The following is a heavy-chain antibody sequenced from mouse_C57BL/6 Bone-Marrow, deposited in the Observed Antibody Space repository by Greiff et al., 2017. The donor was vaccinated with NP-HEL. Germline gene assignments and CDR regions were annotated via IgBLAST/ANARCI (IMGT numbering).Heavy chain of an antibody. CDR1: GYSFTSYY. J-gene: IGHJ1*03. D-gene: IGHD2-4*01. Sequence: VQLHQSGPELVKPGASVKISCKASGYSFTSYYIHWVKQRPGQGLEWIGWIYPGSGNTKYNEKFKGKATLTADTSSSTAYMQLSSLTSEDSAVYYCARTYYDYTGYFDVWGTGTTVTVSS. CDR3: ARTYYDYTGYFDV. V-gene: IGHV1-66*01. CDR2: IYPGSGNT.